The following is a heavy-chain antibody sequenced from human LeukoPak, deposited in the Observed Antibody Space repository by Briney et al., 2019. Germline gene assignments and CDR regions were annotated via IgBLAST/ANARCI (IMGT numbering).Heavy chain of an antibody. V-gene: IGHV1-46*01. D-gene: IGHD1/OR15-1a*01. J-gene: IGHJ5*02. CDR1: GYTFTNYY. CDR3: AREWPNTCWFDP. Sequence: ASVKVSCKASGYTFTNYYIHWVRQAPGQGLYYMGIINPNAGNTNYAQKFQGRVTMTRDTSTSTVYMELSSLTSEDTAVYYCAREWPNTCWFDPWGQGTLVTVSS. CDR2: INPNAGNT.